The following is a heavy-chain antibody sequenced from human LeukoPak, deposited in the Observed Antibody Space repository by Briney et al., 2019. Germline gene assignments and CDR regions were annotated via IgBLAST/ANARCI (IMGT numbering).Heavy chain of an antibody. CDR3: ARVLSRGGSSRGLAY. CDR2: ISGSSSYI. D-gene: IGHD1-26*01. CDR1: GLTFSNYS. J-gene: IGHJ4*02. Sequence: GGSLRLSCTASGLTFSNYSLNWVRQAPGKGLGWVSFISGSSSYIYYADSVKGRFTIPRDNAKNSVYLQMNSLRDEDTALYYCARVLSRGGSSRGLAYWGQGTLVTVSS. V-gene: IGHV3-21*01.